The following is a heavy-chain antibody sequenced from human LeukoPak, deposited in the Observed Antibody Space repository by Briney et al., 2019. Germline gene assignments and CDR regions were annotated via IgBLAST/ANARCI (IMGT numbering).Heavy chain of an antibody. V-gene: IGHV1-8*01. D-gene: IGHD5-12*01. CDR2: MNPDSGNT. Sequence: GASVKVSCKASGYTFSNYDINWVRQVTGQGLEWMGWMNPDSGNTGYAQRFQGRVTLTRNPSISTAYMEVSSLRSEDTAVYYCASGGGYSGYDTLDFDYWGQGTLVTVSS. CDR1: GYTFSNYD. J-gene: IGHJ4*02. CDR3: ASGGGYSGYDTLDFDY.